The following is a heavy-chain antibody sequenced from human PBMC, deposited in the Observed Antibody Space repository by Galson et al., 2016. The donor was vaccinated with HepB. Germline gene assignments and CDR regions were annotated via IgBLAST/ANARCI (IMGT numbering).Heavy chain of an antibody. D-gene: IGHD3-3*01. CDR1: GGSITNYY. J-gene: IGHJ3*01. Sequence: ETLSLTCSVSGGSITNYYWNWIRQIPGKGLEWIGYVFPTGTTHYNPSFKNRVTILVDMSKSQFSLELTSMTAADTALYYCARATFEPTTRAFDVWGQGTMVTVSS. CDR3: ARATFEPTTRAFDV. CDR2: VFPTGTT. V-gene: IGHV4-4*08.